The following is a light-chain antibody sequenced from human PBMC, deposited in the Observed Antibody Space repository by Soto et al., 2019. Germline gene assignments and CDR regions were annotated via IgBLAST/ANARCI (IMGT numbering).Light chain of an antibody. CDR2: KAS. J-gene: IGKJ1*01. CDR1: QDIATC. V-gene: IGKV1-5*03. Sequence: DIQMAQSPSSLSASIADRVTITCQASQDIATCLNWCQQKPGKAPNLLIYKASSLESGVPSRFSGSGSGTEFTLTISSLQPDDFATYYCQQYNSYSTFGQGTKVDIK. CDR3: QQYNSYST.